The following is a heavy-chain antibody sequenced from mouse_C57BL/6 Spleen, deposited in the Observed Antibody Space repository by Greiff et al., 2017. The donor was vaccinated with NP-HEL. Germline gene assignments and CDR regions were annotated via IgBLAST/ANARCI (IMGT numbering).Heavy chain of an antibody. Sequence: QVQLKESGAELAKPGASVKLSCKASGYTFTSYWMHWVKQRPGQGLEWIGYINPSSGYTKYNQKFKDKATLTADKSASTAYMQLSSLTYEDSAVYDGATAQAAWFAYWGQGTLVTVSA. CDR2: INPSSGYT. J-gene: IGHJ3*01. V-gene: IGHV1-7*01. CDR3: ATAQAAWFAY. CDR1: GYTFTSYW. D-gene: IGHD3-2*02.